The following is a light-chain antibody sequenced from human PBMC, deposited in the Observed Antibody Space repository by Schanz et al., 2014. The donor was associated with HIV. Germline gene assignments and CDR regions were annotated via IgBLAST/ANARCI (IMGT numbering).Light chain of an antibody. CDR2: GAS. J-gene: IGKJ2*01. V-gene: IGKV3-20*01. Sequence: EIVLTQSPGTLSLSPGERATLSCRASQSVRSSYLAWYQQKPGQAPRLLIYGASSRATGIPDRFSGSGSGTDFTLTISRLEPEDFAVYYCQQYGSSFRYTFGQGTKLEIK. CDR3: QQYGSSFRYT. CDR1: QSVRSSY.